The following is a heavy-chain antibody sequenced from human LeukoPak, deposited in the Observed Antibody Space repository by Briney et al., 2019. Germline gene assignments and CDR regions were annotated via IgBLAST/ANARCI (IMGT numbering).Heavy chain of an antibody. Sequence: PGGSLRLSCAASRFTFSSYAMTWVRQAPGKGLEWVSAISGSGGSTYYADSVKGRFTISRDNSKNTLYLQMNSLRAEDTAVYYCAKDRVGATPYYFNYWGQGTLLTVSS. CDR2: ISGSGGST. J-gene: IGHJ4*02. CDR1: RFTFSSYA. V-gene: IGHV3-23*01. D-gene: IGHD1-26*01. CDR3: AKDRVGATPYYFNY.